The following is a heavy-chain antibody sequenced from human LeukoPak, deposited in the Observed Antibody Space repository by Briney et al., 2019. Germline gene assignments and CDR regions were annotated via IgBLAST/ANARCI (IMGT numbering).Heavy chain of an antibody. Sequence: TSETLSLTRAVYGGSFSGYYWSWIRQPPGKGLEWIGEINHSGSTSYNPSLKSRVTISVDTSKNQFSLKLSSVTAADTAVYYCARVVVVAATGGWFDPWGQGTLVTVSS. CDR1: GGSFSGYY. CDR3: ARVVVVAATGGWFDP. CDR2: INHSGST. D-gene: IGHD2-15*01. V-gene: IGHV4-34*01. J-gene: IGHJ5*02.